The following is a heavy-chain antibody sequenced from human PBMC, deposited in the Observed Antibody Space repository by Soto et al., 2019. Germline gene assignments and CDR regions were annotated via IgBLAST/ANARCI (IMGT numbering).Heavy chain of an antibody. Sequence: PGGSLRLSCAASGFTFSSYGMHWVRQAPGKGLEWVAVIWYDGSNKYYADSVKGRFTISRDNSKNTLYLQMNSLRAEDTAVYYCARDTRRGITIFGVVPNYMDVWGKGTTVTVSS. CDR2: IWYDGSNK. CDR3: ARDTRRGITIFGVVPNYMDV. J-gene: IGHJ6*03. CDR1: GFTFSSYG. V-gene: IGHV3-33*01. D-gene: IGHD3-3*01.